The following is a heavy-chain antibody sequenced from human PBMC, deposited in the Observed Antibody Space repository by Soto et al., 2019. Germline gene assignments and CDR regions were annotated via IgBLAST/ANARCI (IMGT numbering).Heavy chain of an antibody. CDR2: IYTSGST. CDR1: GGSISSYY. CDR3: ARGGGERYCSSTSCYTRVKPNPDDDNYYYYGMDV. V-gene: IGHV4-4*07. J-gene: IGHJ6*02. Sequence: PSETLSLTCTVSGGSISSYYWSWIRQPAGKGLEWIGRIYTSGSTNYNPSLKSRVTMSVDTSKNQFSLKLSSVTAADTAVYYCARGGGERYCSSTSCYTRVKPNPDDDNYYYYGMDVWGQGTTVTVSS. D-gene: IGHD2-2*02.